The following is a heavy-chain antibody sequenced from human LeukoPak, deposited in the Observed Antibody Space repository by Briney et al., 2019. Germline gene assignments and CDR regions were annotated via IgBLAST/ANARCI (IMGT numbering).Heavy chain of an antibody. Sequence: PGGSLRRSCAASGFTFSSYGMHWVRQAPGKGLEWVAVIWYDGSNKYYADSVKGRFTISRDNSKNTLYLQMNSLRAEDTAVYYCASANYYDSSGSNWGDYWGQGTLVTVSS. V-gene: IGHV3-33*01. CDR3: ASANYYDSSGSNWGDY. CDR2: IWYDGSNK. D-gene: IGHD3-22*01. J-gene: IGHJ4*02. CDR1: GFTFSSYG.